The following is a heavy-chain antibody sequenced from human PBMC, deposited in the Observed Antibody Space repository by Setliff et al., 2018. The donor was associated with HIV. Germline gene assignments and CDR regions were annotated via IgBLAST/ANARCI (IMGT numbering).Heavy chain of an antibody. V-gene: IGHV1-46*02. CDR1: GYTFNAFY. D-gene: IGHD1-26*01. Sequence: ASVKVSCKTSGYTFNAFYIYWVRQAPGQGLEWMGMINPSGSITNYAQKFQGRLTLTRDTSMSTVYMELNSLKSEDTAIYYCAREPPRRRGTVAEDYWGQGALVTVSS. J-gene: IGHJ4*02. CDR3: AREPPRRRGTVAEDY. CDR2: INPSGSIT.